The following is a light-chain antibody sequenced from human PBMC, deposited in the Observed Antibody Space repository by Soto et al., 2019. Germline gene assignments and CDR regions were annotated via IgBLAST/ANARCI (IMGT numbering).Light chain of an antibody. CDR3: QQYNIWRT. Sequence: EIVMTQSPATLSVSPGESATLSCRASQSVSSNLAWYQQKPGQAPRLLIYGASTRATGIPARFSGGGSGTEFTLTISSLQSEDFAVYYCQQYNIWRTFGQGTKVDIK. CDR2: GAS. CDR1: QSVSSN. V-gene: IGKV3D-15*01. J-gene: IGKJ1*01.